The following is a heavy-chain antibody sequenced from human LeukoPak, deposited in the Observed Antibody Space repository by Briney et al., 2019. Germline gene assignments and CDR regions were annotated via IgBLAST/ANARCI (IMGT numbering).Heavy chain of an antibody. V-gene: IGHV4-31*03. CDR3: ARGVVARTVHFDY. CDR1: GGSISSRGYY. D-gene: IGHD3-22*01. Sequence: SETLSLTCTVSGGSISSRGYYWSWIRQHPGKGLEWIGYIYYSGSTYYNPSLKSRVTISVDTSKNQFSLKLSSVTAEDTAVYYCARGVVARTVHFDYGGQGTLVTVSS. CDR2: IYYSGST. J-gene: IGHJ4*02.